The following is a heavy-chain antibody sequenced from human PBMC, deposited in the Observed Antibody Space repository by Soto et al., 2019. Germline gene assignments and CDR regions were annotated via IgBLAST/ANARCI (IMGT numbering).Heavy chain of an antibody. Sequence: QVQLMQSGAEVKKPGASVKVSCKASGDTFTNYYIHWVRQAPGQGLEWMGTVNPSGGHTTYSQNFLGRVTMTTATSTRTLYMELTSLTSDATAVYYCARRGHVVVLTAPFDYWGQRTLVTVSS. CDR1: GDTFTNYY. CDR3: ARRGHVVVLTAPFDY. CDR2: VNPSGGHT. V-gene: IGHV1-46*01. J-gene: IGHJ4*02. D-gene: IGHD2-21*02.